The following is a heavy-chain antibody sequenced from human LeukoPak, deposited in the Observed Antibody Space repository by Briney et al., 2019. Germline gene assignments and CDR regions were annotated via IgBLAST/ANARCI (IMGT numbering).Heavy chain of an antibody. J-gene: IGHJ4*02. CDR3: ARGNPSLYSSGWYPFDY. D-gene: IGHD6-19*01. CDR1: GGSISSGSYY. Sequence: SQTLSLTCTVSGGSISSGSYYWSWIRQPAGKGLEWIGRIYTSGSTNYNPSLKSRVTISVDTYKNQFSLKLSSVAAADTALYYCARGNPSLYSSGWYPFDYWGQGTLVTVSS. V-gene: IGHV4-61*02. CDR2: IYTSGST.